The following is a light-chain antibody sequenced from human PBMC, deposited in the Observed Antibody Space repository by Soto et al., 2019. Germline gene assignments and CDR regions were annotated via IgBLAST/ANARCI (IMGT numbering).Light chain of an antibody. CDR2: EGT. V-gene: IGLV2-23*01. J-gene: IGLJ2*01. CDR1: SSDVGSYNL. Sequence: QSALTQPASVSGSRGQSITISCTGISSDVGSYNLVSGYQQHPGKAPKVMIYEGTKRPSGVSNRFSGSRPGNTASLTISGLQAEDEAHYYCSSYAGSTTHVLFGGGTKLTVL. CDR3: SSYAGSTTHVL.